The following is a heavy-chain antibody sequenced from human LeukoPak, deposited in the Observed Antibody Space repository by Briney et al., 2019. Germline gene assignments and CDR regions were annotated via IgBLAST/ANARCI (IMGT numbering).Heavy chain of an antibody. CDR3: ARILGSGSYYYYYYGMDV. Sequence: SETLSLTCAVYGGSFSGYYWSWIRQPPGKGLEWIGEINRSGSTNYNPSLKSRVTISVDTSKNQFSLKLSSVTAADTAVYYCARILGSGSYYYYYYGMDVWGQGTTVTVSS. J-gene: IGHJ6*02. D-gene: IGHD3-10*01. CDR2: INRSGST. CDR1: GGSFSGYY. V-gene: IGHV4-34*01.